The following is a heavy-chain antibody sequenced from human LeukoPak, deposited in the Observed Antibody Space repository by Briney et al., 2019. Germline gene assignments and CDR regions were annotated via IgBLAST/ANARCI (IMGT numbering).Heavy chain of an antibody. CDR2: ISGSGGST. CDR3: AKAWYYYDSSGYRYYFDY. D-gene: IGHD3-22*01. V-gene: IGHV3-23*01. J-gene: IGHJ4*02. CDR1: GFTLSSYA. Sequence: PGGSLRHSCAASGFTLSSYAMSWVRQAPGKGLEWVSAISGSGGSTYYADSVKGRFTISRDNSKNTLYLQMNSLRAEDTAVYYCAKAWYYYDSSGYRYYFDYWGQGTLVTVSS.